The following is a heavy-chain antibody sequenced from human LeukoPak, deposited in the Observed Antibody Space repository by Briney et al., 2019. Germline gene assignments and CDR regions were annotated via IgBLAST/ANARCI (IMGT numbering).Heavy chain of an antibody. D-gene: IGHD1-26*01. V-gene: IGHV3-21*01. Sequence: KAGGSLRLSCAASGFTFSSYSMNWVRQAPGKGLEWVSSISSSSSYIYYADSVKGRFTISRDNAKNPLYLQMNSLRAEDTAVYYCARWCPMGAGGGGFDYWGQGTLVTVSS. CDR3: ARWCPMGAGGGGFDY. CDR1: GFTFSSYS. J-gene: IGHJ4*02. CDR2: ISSSSSYI.